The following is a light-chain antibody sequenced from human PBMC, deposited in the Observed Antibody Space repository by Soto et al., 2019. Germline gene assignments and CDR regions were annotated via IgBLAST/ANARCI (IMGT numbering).Light chain of an antibody. CDR2: AAS. J-gene: IGKJ1*01. CDR3: QQSYRTPYT. CDR1: QGIETY. Sequence: DIQMTQSPSSLSASVGDRVSITCRTSQGIETYLTYYQQKAGKATNLLIYAASSLQSGVPTRFSGSGSGTYFTLTISSLQPEVLATYYCQQSYRTPYTFGQGTKVDIK. V-gene: IGKV1-39*01.